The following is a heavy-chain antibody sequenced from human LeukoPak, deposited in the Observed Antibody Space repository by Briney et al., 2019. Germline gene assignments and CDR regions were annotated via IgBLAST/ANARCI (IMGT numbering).Heavy chain of an antibody. Sequence: GRSLRLSCAASGFTFSSYAMHWVRQAPGKGLEWVAVISYDGSNKYYADSVKGRFTISRDNSKNTLYLQMNSLRAEDTAVYYCARDYYGSGSPPDYWGREPWSPSPQ. D-gene: IGHD3-10*01. J-gene: IGHJ4*02. CDR1: GFTFSSYA. V-gene: IGHV3-30*04. CDR2: ISYDGSNK. CDR3: ARDYYGSGSPPDY.